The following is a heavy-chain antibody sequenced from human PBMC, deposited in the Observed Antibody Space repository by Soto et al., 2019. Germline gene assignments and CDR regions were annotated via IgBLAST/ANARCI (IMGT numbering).Heavy chain of an antibody. CDR2: IYSGGST. J-gene: IGHJ4*02. V-gene: IGHV3-53*01. Sequence: GGSLRLSCAASGFTDSSNYMSWVRQAPGKGLEWVSVIYSGGSTYYADSVKGRFTISRDNSKNTLYLQMNSLRAEDTAVYYCASEVRYFDWLFGHFDYWGQGTLVTVSS. D-gene: IGHD3-9*01. CDR3: ASEVRYFDWLFGHFDY. CDR1: GFTDSSNY.